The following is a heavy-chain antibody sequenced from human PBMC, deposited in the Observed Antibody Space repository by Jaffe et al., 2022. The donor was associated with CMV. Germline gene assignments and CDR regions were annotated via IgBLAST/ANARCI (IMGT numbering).Heavy chain of an antibody. J-gene: IGHJ4*02. D-gene: IGHD6-13*01. CDR1: GGSISSYY. Sequence: QVQLQESGPGLVKPSETLSLTCTVSGGSISSYYWSWIRQPPGKGLEWIGYIYYSGSTNYNPSLKSRVTISVDTSKNQFSLKLSSVTAADTAVYYCARHVHSSSWCDYWGQGTLVTVSS. CDR2: IYYSGST. CDR3: ARHVHSSSWCDY. V-gene: IGHV4-59*08.